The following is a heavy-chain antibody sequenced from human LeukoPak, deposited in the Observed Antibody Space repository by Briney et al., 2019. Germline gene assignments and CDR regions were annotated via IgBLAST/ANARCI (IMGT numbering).Heavy chain of an antibody. D-gene: IGHD3-16*01. CDR1: GFIFSRSS. Sequence: GGSLRLSCAGSGFIFSRSSMTCVRQSPGKGLEWVATINPDGSMKWYLDSVNGRFTISGDNSDNAVFLQMNSLRVEDMAVYYCAKLLGDVTTLDYWGQGILVTVSS. CDR3: AKLLGDVTTLDY. J-gene: IGHJ4*02. CDR2: INPDGSMK. V-gene: IGHV3-7*01.